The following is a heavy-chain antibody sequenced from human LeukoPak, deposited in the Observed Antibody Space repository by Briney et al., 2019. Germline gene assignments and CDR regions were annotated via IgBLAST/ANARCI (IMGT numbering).Heavy chain of an antibody. CDR3: ARGGGYSYGPYYFDY. J-gene: IGHJ4*02. CDR2: INPNSGGT. D-gene: IGHD5-18*01. Sequence: ASVKVSCKASGYTFTGYYMHWVRQAPGQGLEWMGRINPNSGGTNYAQRFQGRVTMTRDTSISTAYMELSRLRSDDTAVYYCARGGGYSYGPYYFDYWGQGTLVTVSS. CDR1: GYTFTGYY. V-gene: IGHV1-2*06.